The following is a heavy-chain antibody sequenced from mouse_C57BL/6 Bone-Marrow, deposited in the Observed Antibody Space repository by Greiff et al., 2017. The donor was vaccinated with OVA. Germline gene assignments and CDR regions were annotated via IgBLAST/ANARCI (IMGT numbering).Heavy chain of an antibody. CDR3: ARTPTVVPYYAMDY. D-gene: IGHD1-1*01. CDR1: GFSLTSYG. CDR2: IWSGGST. Sequence: VKLKQSGPGLVQPSQSLSITCTVSGFSLTSYGVHWVRQSPGKGLEWLGVIWSGGSTDYNAAFISRLSISKDNSKSQVFFKMNSLQADDTAIYYCARTPTVVPYYAMDYWGQGTSVTVSS. J-gene: IGHJ4*01. V-gene: IGHV2-2*01.